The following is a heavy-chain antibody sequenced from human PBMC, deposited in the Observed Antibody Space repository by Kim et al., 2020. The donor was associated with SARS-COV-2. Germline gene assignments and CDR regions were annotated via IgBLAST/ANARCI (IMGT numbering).Heavy chain of an antibody. Sequence: TLSLTCTVSGGSISSGGYYWSWIRQHPGKGLEWIGYIYYSASTYYNPSLKSRVTISLDTSKNQFSLKLSSVTAADTAVYYCVRAPITMIVVVQAFDIWGQGTMVTVSS. J-gene: IGHJ3*02. CDR1: GGSISSGGYY. CDR3: VRAPITMIVVVQAFDI. CDR2: IYYSAST. D-gene: IGHD3-22*01. V-gene: IGHV4-31*03.